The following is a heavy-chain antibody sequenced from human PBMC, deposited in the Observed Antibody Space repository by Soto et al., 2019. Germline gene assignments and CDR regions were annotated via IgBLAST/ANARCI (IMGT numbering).Heavy chain of an antibody. CDR2: INHSGST. CDR3: ARDNITCLFVY. Sequence: QVQLQQWGAGLLKPSETLSLTCAVYGGSFSGYYWTWIRQPPGTGLEWIGEINHSGSTNYKPSLMSRVTISVDTSKTQFSLQLTSVTAADTVGDYCARDNITCLFVYWGQGTLVTVSS. V-gene: IGHV4-34*01. CDR1: GGSFSGYY. J-gene: IGHJ4*02. D-gene: IGHD3-10*01.